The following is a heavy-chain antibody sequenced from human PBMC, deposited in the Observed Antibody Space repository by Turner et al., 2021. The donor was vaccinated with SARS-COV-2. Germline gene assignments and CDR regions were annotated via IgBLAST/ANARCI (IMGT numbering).Heavy chain of an antibody. J-gene: IGHJ4*02. D-gene: IGHD3-10*01. CDR3: ARDSGDFDY. CDR1: GFTFSSYV. Sequence: QVQLVGSGGGVVQPGRSLRLSCAASGFTFSSYVMHWVRQAPGKGLEWVAVISYDGSNKYYADSVKGRFTISRDNSKNTLYLQMNSLRAEDTAVDYCARDSGDFDYWGQGTLVTVSS. V-gene: IGHV3-30-3*01. CDR2: ISYDGSNK.